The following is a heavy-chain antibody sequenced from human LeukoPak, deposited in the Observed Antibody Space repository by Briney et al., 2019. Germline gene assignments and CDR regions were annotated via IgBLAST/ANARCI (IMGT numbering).Heavy chain of an antibody. CDR3: ARDHDFLSGHSRRDFDY. J-gene: IGHJ4*02. Sequence: GASVKVSCAASGYTFNDYTTNWVRQAPGQGLEWMGWINTKTGNPTYAQGFTGRFVFSLDTSVSVAYLQINGLEADDTAMYYCARDHDFLSGHSRRDFDYWGQGTLVTVPS. D-gene: IGHD3-3*01. V-gene: IGHV7-4-1*04. CDR2: INTKTGNP. CDR1: GYTFNDYT.